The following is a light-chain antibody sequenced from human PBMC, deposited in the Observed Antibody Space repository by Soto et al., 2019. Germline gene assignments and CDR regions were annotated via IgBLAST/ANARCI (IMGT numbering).Light chain of an antibody. J-gene: IGKJ1*01. V-gene: IGKV3-11*01. CDR1: QSVSTS. CDR2: DAS. CDR3: QVRDVWPS. Sequence: IVLTQSPVTLALSPGESAVLSCRASQSVSTSLAWYQHKPGQAPRLFIYDASKRAPGIPARFTGSGSGTVFTLTISSLEPEDIAVYYCQVRDVWPSFGQGTKVEIK.